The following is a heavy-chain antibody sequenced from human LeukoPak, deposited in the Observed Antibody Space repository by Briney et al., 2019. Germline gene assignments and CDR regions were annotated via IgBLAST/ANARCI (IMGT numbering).Heavy chain of an antibody. CDR1: GYTLTELS. Sequence: ASVKVSCKVSGYTLTELSMHWVRQAPGKGLEWMGGFDPEDGETIYAQKFQGRVTMTEDTSTDTAYMELSSLRSEDTAVYYCATCYYGRRWFDPRGQGTLVTVSS. CDR2: FDPEDGET. CDR3: ATCYYGRRWFDP. D-gene: IGHD3-10*01. J-gene: IGHJ5*02. V-gene: IGHV1-24*01.